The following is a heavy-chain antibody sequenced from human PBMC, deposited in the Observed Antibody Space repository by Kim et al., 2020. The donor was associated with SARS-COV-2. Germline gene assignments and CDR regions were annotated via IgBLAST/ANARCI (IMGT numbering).Heavy chain of an antibody. CDR3: ARESYGSMFYNAVSDWFDP. J-gene: IGHJ5*01. CDR2: ISSGSGTI. D-gene: IGHD3-10*01. V-gene: IGHV3-48*02. CDR1: GFTFSRFN. Sequence: GGSLRLSCVASGFTFSRFNMNWIRQAPGQGLEWVSYISSGSGTIYYADSVRGRFTISRDNAKNSLYLQMNSLRDEDTAVYYCARESYGSMFYNAVSDWFDPWGRGTLVTVGS.